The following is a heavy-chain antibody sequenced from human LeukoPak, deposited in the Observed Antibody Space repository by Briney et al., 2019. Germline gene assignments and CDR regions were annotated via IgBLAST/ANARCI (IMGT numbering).Heavy chain of an antibody. CDR2: INHSGST. Sequence: PSETLSLTCAVYGGSFSGYYWSWIRQPPGKGLEWIGEINHSGSTNYNPSLKSRVTISVDTSKNQFSLKLSYVTAADTAVYYCASPYEWLVPGWGQGTLVTVSS. J-gene: IGHJ4*02. D-gene: IGHD6-19*01. V-gene: IGHV4-34*01. CDR3: ASPYEWLVPG. CDR1: GGSFSGYY.